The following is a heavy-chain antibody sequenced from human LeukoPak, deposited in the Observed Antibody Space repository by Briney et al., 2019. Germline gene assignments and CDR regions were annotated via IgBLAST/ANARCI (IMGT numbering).Heavy chain of an antibody. D-gene: IGHD6-19*01. Sequence: SQTLSLTCAISGDRVSSNSAAWNWIRQSPSRGLEWLGRTYYRSKWKNDYAVFVKSRTTINPDTSKNQFTLQMNSVTPEDTAVYYCARDSEAVDAFDIWGQGTMVTVSS. CDR3: ARDSEAVDAFDI. CDR2: TYYRSKWKN. V-gene: IGHV6-1*01. J-gene: IGHJ3*02. CDR1: GDRVSSNSAA.